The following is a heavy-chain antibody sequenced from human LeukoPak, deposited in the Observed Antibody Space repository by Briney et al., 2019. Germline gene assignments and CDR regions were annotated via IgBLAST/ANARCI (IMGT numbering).Heavy chain of an antibody. CDR2: IYTSGST. Sequence: PSETLSLTCTVSGGSISSYYWSWIRQPAGKGLEWIGRIYTSGSTNYNPSLKSRVTMSVDTSKNQFSLKLSSVTAADTAVYYCARVDYYDSSGYYWYFDLWGRGTLVTVSS. CDR1: GGSISSYY. J-gene: IGHJ2*01. CDR3: ARVDYYDSSGYYWYFDL. V-gene: IGHV4-4*07. D-gene: IGHD3-22*01.